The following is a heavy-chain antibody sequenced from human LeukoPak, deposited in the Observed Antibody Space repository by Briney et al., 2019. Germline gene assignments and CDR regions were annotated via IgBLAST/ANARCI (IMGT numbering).Heavy chain of an antibody. CDR1: GGTFSSYA. D-gene: IGHD5-24*01. CDR2: IIPIFGTA. Sequence: SVKVSCKASGGTFSSYAISWVRQAPGQGLEWMGGIIPIFGTANYAQKFQGRVTMTEDTSTDTAYMELSSLRSEDTAVYYCATGRRRDGYNNLLWGHYYFDYWGQGTLVTVSS. J-gene: IGHJ4*02. V-gene: IGHV1-69*06. CDR3: ATGRRRDGYNNLLWGHYYFDY.